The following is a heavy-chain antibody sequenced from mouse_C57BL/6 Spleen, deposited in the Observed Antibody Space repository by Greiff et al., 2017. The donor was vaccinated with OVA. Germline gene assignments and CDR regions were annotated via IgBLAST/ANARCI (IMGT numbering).Heavy chain of an antibody. Sequence: EVKLVESGGGLVKPGGSLKLSCAASGFTFSDYGMHWVRQAPEKGLEWVAYISSGSSTIYYADTVKGRFTISRDNAKNTLFLQMTSLRSEDTAMYYCAMQGPYWWFYAMDYWGQGTSVTVSS. CDR1: GFTFSDYG. D-gene: IGHD1-1*02. CDR2: ISSGSSTI. J-gene: IGHJ4*01. CDR3: AMQGPYWWFYAMDY. V-gene: IGHV5-17*01.